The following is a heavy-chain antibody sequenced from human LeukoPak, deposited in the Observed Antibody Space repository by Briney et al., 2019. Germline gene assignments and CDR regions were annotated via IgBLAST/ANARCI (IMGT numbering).Heavy chain of an antibody. V-gene: IGHV1-18*04. J-gene: IGHJ4*02. Sequence: ASVKVSCKASGYTFTSYGISWVRQAPGQGLEWMGWISAYNGNTNYAQKLQGRVTMTTDTSTSTAYMELRSLRSDDTAVYYCARDSFRYFDWLRFDYWGQGTLVTVSS. D-gene: IGHD3-9*01. CDR2: ISAYNGNT. CDR1: GYTFTSYG. CDR3: ARDSFRYFDWLRFDY.